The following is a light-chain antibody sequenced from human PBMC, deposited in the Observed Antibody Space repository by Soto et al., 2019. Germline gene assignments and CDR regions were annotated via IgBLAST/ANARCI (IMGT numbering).Light chain of an antibody. CDR1: QGIGTY. Sequence: IQLTQSPSSLSASVGDRVTVTCRASQGIGTYLVWYQQKRGEAPTVLIYASSTLQTGVPSRFSGSGSGTDFSLTISSLHPEGVATYYCQQVDSYPRTFGQGTKVDIK. J-gene: IGKJ1*01. V-gene: IGKV1-9*01. CDR2: ASS. CDR3: QQVDSYPRT.